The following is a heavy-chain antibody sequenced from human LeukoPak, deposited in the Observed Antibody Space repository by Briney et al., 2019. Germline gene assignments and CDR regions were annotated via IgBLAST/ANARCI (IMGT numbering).Heavy chain of an antibody. CDR1: GYTFTSYG. Sequence: SVKVSCKASGYTFTSYGISWVRQAPGQGLEWMGRIIPILGIANYAQKFQGRVTITADKSTSTAYMELSSLRSEDTAVYYCARDSGYDDHWGQGTLVTVSS. J-gene: IGHJ4*02. D-gene: IGHD5-12*01. CDR3: ARDSGYDDH. V-gene: IGHV1-69*04. CDR2: IIPILGIA.